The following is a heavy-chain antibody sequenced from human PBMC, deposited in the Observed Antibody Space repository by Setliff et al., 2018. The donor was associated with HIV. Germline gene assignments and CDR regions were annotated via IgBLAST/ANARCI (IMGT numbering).Heavy chain of an antibody. CDR1: DSGTYY. J-gene: IGHJ5*02. D-gene: IGHD2-15*01. CDR3: ARWKADCSGGSCYSLALGWFDP. Sequence: SETLSLTCTVSDSGTYYWSWIRQPAGKGLEWIGRVSSRGDTNYNPSLKSRVTISVDTSKNQFSLKLSSVTAADTAVYYCARWKADCSGGSCYSLALGWFDPWGQGTLVTVSS. CDR2: VSSRGDT. V-gene: IGHV4-61*02.